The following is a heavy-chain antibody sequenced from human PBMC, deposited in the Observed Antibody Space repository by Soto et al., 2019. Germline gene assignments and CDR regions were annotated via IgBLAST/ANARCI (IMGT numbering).Heavy chain of an antibody. V-gene: IGHV4-59*08. D-gene: IGHD2-8*01. J-gene: IGHJ6*03. CDR1: GGSISSYY. CDR2: IYYSGST. Sequence: SETLSLTCTVSGGSISSYYWSWIRQPPGKGLEWIGYIYYSGSTNYNPSLKSRVTISVDTSKNQFSLKLSSVTAADTAVYYCAGTTYCTNGVCLAHYYYMDVWGKGTTVTVSS. CDR3: AGTTYCTNGVCLAHYYYMDV.